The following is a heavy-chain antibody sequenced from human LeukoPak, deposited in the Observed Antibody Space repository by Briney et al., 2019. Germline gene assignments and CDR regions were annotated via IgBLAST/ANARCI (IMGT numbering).Heavy chain of an antibody. CDR2: IWYDGSNK. J-gene: IGHJ4*02. V-gene: IGHV3-33*01. CDR3: ARDLFGDYDG. CDR1: GFTFSSYG. Sequence: GGSLRLSCAASGFTFSSYGMHWVRQAPGKGLEWAAVIWYDGSNKYYADSVKGRFTISRDNSKETLWLQMNGLRDEDTAVYYCARDLFGDYDGWGQGTLVTVSS. D-gene: IGHD4-17*01.